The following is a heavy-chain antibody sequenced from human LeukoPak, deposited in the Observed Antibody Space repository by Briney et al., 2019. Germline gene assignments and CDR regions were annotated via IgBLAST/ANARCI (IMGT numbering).Heavy chain of an antibody. Sequence: GASVKVSCKASGYTFTSYVMHWVRQAPGQRLEWMGWINAGNGNTKYSQKFQGRVTMTTDTSTSTAYMELRSLRSDDTAVYYCARGRYSSGWGPYYFDYWGQGTLVTVSS. CDR1: GYTFTSYV. D-gene: IGHD6-19*01. V-gene: IGHV1-3*01. CDR3: ARGRYSSGWGPYYFDY. J-gene: IGHJ4*02. CDR2: INAGNGNT.